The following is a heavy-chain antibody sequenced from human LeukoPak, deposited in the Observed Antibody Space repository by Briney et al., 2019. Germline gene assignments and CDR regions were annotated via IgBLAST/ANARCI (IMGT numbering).Heavy chain of an antibody. Sequence: ASVKVSCKASGYTFTSYGISWVRQAPGQGLEWMGGIIPIFGTANYAQKFQGRVTITADESTSTAYMELSSLRSEDTAVYYCATQPRRVRLLEWLHGYGMDVWGQGTTVTVSS. J-gene: IGHJ6*02. D-gene: IGHD3-3*01. V-gene: IGHV1-69*13. CDR2: IIPIFGTA. CDR3: ATQPRRVRLLEWLHGYGMDV. CDR1: GYTFTSYG.